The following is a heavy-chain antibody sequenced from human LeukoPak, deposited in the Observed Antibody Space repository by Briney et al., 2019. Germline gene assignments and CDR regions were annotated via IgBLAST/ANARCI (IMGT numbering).Heavy chain of an antibody. CDR3: ASERAYCSSTSCPSI. CDR1: GGTFSSYI. Sequence: SVKVSCRASGGTFSSYIISWVRQAPGQGLEWMGRIIPILGIANYAQKFQGRVTITADKSTSTAYMELSSLRSEDTAVYYCASERAYCSSTSCPSIWGQGTMVTVSS. CDR2: IIPILGIA. J-gene: IGHJ3*02. D-gene: IGHD2-2*01. V-gene: IGHV1-69*02.